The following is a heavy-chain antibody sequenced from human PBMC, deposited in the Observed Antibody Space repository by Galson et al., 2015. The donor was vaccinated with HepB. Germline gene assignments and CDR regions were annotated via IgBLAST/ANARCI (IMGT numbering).Heavy chain of an antibody. CDR1: GFTVSSNY. CDR3: ARDQLRYFDWSQPYYYYYGMDV. Sequence: LRLSCAASGFTVSSNYMSWVRQAPGKGLEWVSVIYSGGSTYYADSVKGRFTISRDNSKNTLYLQMNSLRAEDTAVYYCARDQLRYFDWSQPYYYYYGMDVWGQGTTVTVSS. CDR2: IYSGGST. D-gene: IGHD3-9*01. J-gene: IGHJ6*02. V-gene: IGHV3-53*01.